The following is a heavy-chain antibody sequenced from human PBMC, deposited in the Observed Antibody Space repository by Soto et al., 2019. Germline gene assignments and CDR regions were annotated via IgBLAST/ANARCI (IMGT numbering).Heavy chain of an antibody. V-gene: IGHV3-48*03. Sequence: LRLSCAVSGLTFSSYEMNWVRQAPEKGLEWVSYISPSGSTIYADSVKGRFTISRDNAKNSLYLQMNSLRAEDTATYYCARGGYCDTTTCYRLNAFDVWGQGTVVTVSS. D-gene: IGHD2-2*01. CDR1: GLTFSSYE. CDR3: ARGGYCDTTTCYRLNAFDV. J-gene: IGHJ3*01. CDR2: ISPSGSTI.